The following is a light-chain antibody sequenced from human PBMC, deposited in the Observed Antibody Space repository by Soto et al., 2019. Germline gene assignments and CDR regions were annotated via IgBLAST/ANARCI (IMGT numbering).Light chain of an antibody. J-gene: IGLJ1*01. V-gene: IGLV2-11*01. CDR3: CSYAGSYTLYV. Sequence: QAALTQPASVSGSPGQSITISCTGTSSDIGGYNYVSWYQQHPGKAPKLMIYDVSKRPSGVPDRFSGSKSGNTASLTISGLQAEDDADYYCCSYAGSYTLYVFGTGTKVT. CDR1: SSDIGGYNY. CDR2: DVS.